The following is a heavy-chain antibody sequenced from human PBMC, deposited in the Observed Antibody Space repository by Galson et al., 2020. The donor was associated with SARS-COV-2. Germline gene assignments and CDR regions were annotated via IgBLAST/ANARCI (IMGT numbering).Heavy chain of an antibody. V-gene: IGHV3-23*01. CDR1: GFTFSSYA. J-gene: IGHJ6*02. CDR2: ISGSGDTT. Sequence: GGSLRLSCAASGFTFSSYAMNWVRQAPGEGLEWVSAISGSGDTTHYAGSVKGRFTISRDNSKNTLYMQMNSVRAEDTAVYYCAKRLYSSSQAEARRMDVWGQGATVTVSS. CDR3: AKRLYSSSQAEARRMDV. D-gene: IGHD6-13*01.